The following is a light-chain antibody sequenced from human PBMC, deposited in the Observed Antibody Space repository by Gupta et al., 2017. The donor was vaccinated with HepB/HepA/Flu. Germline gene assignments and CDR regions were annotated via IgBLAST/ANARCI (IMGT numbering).Light chain of an antibody. CDR3: AAWDDSLSGWV. V-gene: IGLV1-47*01. CDR2: RNN. J-gene: IGLJ3*02. Sequence: QSVLTQPPSASGTPGQRVTISCSGSSSNIGSHYVYWYQQLPGTAPKLLIYRNNRRPSGVPYRFSGSKSGTSASLAISGLRSEDEADYYCAAWDDSLSGWVVGGGTKLTVL. CDR1: SSNIGSHY.